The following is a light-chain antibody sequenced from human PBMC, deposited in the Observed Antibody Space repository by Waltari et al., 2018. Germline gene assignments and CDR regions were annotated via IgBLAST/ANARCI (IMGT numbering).Light chain of an antibody. CDR1: SSKLVAHH. CDR2: RNN. J-gene: IGLJ3*02. Sequence: QSVLIHPPSASGTHEQRVTSSPFGSSSKLVAHHVYWYQQPAGTAPKLLIYRNNERPSGVPDRFSGSKSGTSASLAITGLRSEDEAHYYCATWDDSLTGWVFGGGTKLAVL. V-gene: IGLV1-47*01. CDR3: ATWDDSLTGWV.